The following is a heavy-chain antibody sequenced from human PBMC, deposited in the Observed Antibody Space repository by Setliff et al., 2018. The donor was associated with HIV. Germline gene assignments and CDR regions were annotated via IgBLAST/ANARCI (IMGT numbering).Heavy chain of an antibody. CDR1: GASIGSSHYY. V-gene: IGHV4-39*01. CDR2: IYYNGSP. CDR3: ARHCGYSPGQICYYYLDI. D-gene: IGHD5-18*01. Sequence: KASETLSLTCSVSGASIGSSHYYWGWIRQPPGKGLEWVASIYYNGSPFYNPSLKSRVTISVDTSKNQFSLNLSSVTAADTAVYYCARHCGYSPGQICYYYLDIWGKGTTVTAP. J-gene: IGHJ6*03.